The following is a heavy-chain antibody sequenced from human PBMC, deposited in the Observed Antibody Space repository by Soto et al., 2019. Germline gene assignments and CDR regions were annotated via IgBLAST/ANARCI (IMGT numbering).Heavy chain of an antibody. D-gene: IGHD6-13*01. CDR1: GYTFTSYG. V-gene: IGHV1-18*01. Sequence: ASVKVSCKASGYTFTSYGISWVRQAPGQGLEWMGWISAYNGNTNYAQKLQGRATMTTDTSTSTAYMELRSLRSDDTAVYYCARDTALKQQLVPEIKVGMDVSGQGTTVTVSS. J-gene: IGHJ6*02. CDR3: ARDTALKQQLVPEIKVGMDV. CDR2: ISAYNGNT.